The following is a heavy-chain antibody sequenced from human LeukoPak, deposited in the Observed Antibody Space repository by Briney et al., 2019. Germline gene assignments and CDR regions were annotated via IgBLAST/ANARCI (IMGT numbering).Heavy chain of an antibody. D-gene: IGHD6-19*01. CDR1: GGTFSSYG. J-gene: IGHJ4*02. Sequence: ASVKVSCKASGGTFSSYGISWVRQAPGQGLEWMGWISAYNGNTNYAQKLQGRVTMTTDTSTSTAYMELRSLRSDDTAVYYCARDLRITVSVAEKMNSGYWGQGTLVTVSS. CDR3: ARDLRITVSVAEKMNSGY. CDR2: ISAYNGNT. V-gene: IGHV1-18*01.